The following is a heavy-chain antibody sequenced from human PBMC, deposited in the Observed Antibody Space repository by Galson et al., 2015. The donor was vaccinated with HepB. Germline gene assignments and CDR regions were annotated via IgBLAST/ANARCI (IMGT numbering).Heavy chain of an antibody. Sequence: TLSLTCTVSGGSISSGGYYWSWIRQHPGKGLEWIGYIYYSGSTYYNPSLKSRVTISVDTSKNQFSLKLSSVTAADTAVYYCARDASSGWYRGGGYFDYWGQGTLVTVSS. J-gene: IGHJ4*02. D-gene: IGHD6-19*01. V-gene: IGHV4-31*03. CDR3: ARDASSGWYRGGGYFDY. CDR1: GGSISSGGYY. CDR2: IYYSGST.